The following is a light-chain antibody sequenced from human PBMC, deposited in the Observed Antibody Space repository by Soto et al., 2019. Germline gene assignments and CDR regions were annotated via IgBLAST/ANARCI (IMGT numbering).Light chain of an antibody. CDR2: DAS. J-gene: IGKJ5*01. V-gene: IGKV1-33*01. Sequence: IQMTHSPSSLSASVGDRVTITCQASQNINNYLNWYQQKPGRAPKLLIYDASNLEAGAPSRFRGSGSGTDFTFTISRLQPEDIATYYCQQYENLPTFGQGTRLEI. CDR1: QNINNY. CDR3: QQYENLPT.